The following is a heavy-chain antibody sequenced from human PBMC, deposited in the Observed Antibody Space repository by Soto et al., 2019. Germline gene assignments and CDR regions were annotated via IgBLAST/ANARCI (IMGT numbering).Heavy chain of an antibody. CDR2: IKSKTDGGTT. J-gene: IGHJ3*02. CDR3: TTDPYYDYIWGSYRHLDAFDI. V-gene: IGHV3-15*01. D-gene: IGHD3-16*02. CDR1: GFTFSNAW. Sequence: GGSLRLSCAASGFTFSNAWMSWVRQAPGKGLEWVGRIKSKTDGGTTDYAAPVKGRFTISRDDSKNTLYLQMNSLKTEDTAVYYCTTDPYYDYIWGSYRHLDAFDIWGQGTMVTVSS.